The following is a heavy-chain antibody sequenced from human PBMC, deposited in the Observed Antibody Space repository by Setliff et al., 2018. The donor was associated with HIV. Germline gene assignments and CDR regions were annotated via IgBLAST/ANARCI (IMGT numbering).Heavy chain of an antibody. CDR1: GGSISGYY. V-gene: IGHV4-59*12. CDR2: IFSSGST. CDR3: ARAKSLVRGVNYFDY. Sequence: SETLSLTCTVSGGSISGYYWSWIRQSPGKGLEWIGYIFSSGSTNYNPSLKSRVTISVDTSKNQFSLKLNSVTAADTAVYYCARAKSLVRGVNYFDYWGQGTLVTVSS. D-gene: IGHD3-10*01. J-gene: IGHJ4*02.